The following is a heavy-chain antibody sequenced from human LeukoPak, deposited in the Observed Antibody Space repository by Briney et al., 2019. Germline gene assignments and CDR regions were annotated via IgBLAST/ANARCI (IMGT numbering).Heavy chain of an antibody. D-gene: IGHD6-13*01. V-gene: IGHV1-18*01. CDR3: ARVYSSSPGYNWFDP. J-gene: IGHJ5*02. CDR1: GYTFTSYG. Sequence: ASVKVSCKASGYTFTSYGISWVRQAPGQGLEWMGWISAYNGNTNYAQKLQGRVTMTTDTPTSTAYMELRSLRSDDTAVYYCARVYSSSPGYNWFDPWGQGTLVTVSS. CDR2: ISAYNGNT.